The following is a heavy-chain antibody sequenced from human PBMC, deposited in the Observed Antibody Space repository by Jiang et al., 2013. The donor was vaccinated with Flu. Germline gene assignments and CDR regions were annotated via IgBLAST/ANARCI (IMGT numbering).Heavy chain of an antibody. Sequence: LLKPSETLSLTCDVYGGSFSGTYWSWIRQPPGKGLEWIGDINDSGSADYNPSLESRVTISRDTSKNQFSLRLTSVTAADTAVYYCARHRVNWAEIFDLWGEGS. J-gene: IGHJ4*02. CDR1: GGSFSGTY. D-gene: IGHD1-1*01. CDR2: INDSGSA. V-gene: IGHV4-34*01. CDR3: ARHRVNWAEIFDL.